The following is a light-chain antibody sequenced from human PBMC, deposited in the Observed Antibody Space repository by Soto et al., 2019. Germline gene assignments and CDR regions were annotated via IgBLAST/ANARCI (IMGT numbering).Light chain of an antibody. CDR1: SSDIGDNP. Sequence: QSVLTQPPSASGTPGQRVTISCSGSSSDIGDNPVSWYQHLPGTAPKLLIYTNNQRPSGVPDRFSGSKSGTAASLAISGLQSEDESDYYCASWDVNVYVFGTVTKLTVL. J-gene: IGLJ1*01. CDR2: TNN. CDR3: ASWDVNVYV. V-gene: IGLV1-44*01.